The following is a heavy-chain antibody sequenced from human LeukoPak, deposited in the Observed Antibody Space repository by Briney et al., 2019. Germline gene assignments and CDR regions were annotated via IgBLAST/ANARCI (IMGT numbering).Heavy chain of an antibody. CDR1: GGSFSGYY. CDR3: ASWKTGTHYGMDV. J-gene: IGHJ6*04. V-gene: IGHV4-34*01. D-gene: IGHD1-1*01. CDR2: INHSGST. Sequence: SETLSLTCAVYGGSFSGYYWSWIRQPPGKGLEWIGEINHSGSTNYNPSLKSRVTISVDTSKNQFSLKLSSVTAADTAVYYCASWKTGTHYGMDVWGKGTTVTVSS.